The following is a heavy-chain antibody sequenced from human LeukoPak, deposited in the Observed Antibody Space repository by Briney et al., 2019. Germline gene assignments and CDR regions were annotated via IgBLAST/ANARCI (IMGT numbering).Heavy chain of an antibody. V-gene: IGHV3-21*03. CDR3: ARDAAWELLAYYYYMVV. D-gene: IGHD1-26*01. Sequence: GGSLRLSCAASGFTFISYSMNWVRQAPGKGLEGVSSISSSSRYIYYADSVKGQFTISRDNAKNSLYLPINRQTAKYAAGYVCARDAAWELLAYYYYMVVWGKGTKVTVCS. CDR2: ISSSSRYI. CDR1: GFTFISYS. J-gene: IGHJ6*03.